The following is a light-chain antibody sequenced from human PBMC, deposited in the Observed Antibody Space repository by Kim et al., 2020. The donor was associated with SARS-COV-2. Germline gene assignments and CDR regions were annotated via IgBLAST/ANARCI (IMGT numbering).Light chain of an antibody. CDR2: AAS. Sequence: ASLGDRATITCRASQGISSSLAWYQQKPGKVPKLLIYAASALQPGVPSRFSGSESGTDFTLTISSLQPEDVATYYCQQYNIGPDTFGQGTRLEIK. V-gene: IGKV1-27*01. J-gene: IGKJ5*01. CDR1: QGISSS. CDR3: QQYNIGPDT.